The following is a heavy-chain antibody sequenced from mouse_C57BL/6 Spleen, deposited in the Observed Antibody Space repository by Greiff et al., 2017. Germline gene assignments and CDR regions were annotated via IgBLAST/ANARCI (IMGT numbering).Heavy chain of an antibody. CDR3: ARSTTVVAMDY. V-gene: IGHV1-64*01. Sequence: QVQLQQSGAELVKPGASVKLSCKASGYTFTSYWMHWVKQRPGQGLEWIGMIHPNRGSTNYNEKFKSKATLTVDKSSSTAYMQLSSLTSEDSAVYYCARSTTVVAMDYWGQGTSVTVPS. J-gene: IGHJ4*01. CDR2: IHPNRGST. CDR1: GYTFTSYW. D-gene: IGHD1-1*01.